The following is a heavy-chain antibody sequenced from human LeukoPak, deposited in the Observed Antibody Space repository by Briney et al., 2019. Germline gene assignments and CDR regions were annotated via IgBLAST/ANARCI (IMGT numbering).Heavy chain of an antibody. J-gene: IGHJ4*02. CDR1: GFTFSSYA. CDR2: ISYDGSNK. Sequence: GGSLRLSCAASGFTFSSYAMHWVRQAPGKGLEWVAVISYDGSNKYYADSVKGRFTISRDNSKNTLYLQMNCLRAEDTAVYYCARDGIVATHLGDYWGQGTLVTVSS. D-gene: IGHD5-12*01. V-gene: IGHV3-30*04. CDR3: ARDGIVATHLGDY.